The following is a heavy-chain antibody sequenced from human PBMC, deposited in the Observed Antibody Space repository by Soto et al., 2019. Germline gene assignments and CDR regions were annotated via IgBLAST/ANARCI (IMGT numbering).Heavy chain of an antibody. J-gene: IGHJ5*01. CDR2: IFFDGSVK. CDR1: GFIFSDYG. V-gene: IGHV3-33*01. Sequence: XGSLRLSCAASGFIFSDYGMHWVRQAPGKGLEWVAVIFFDGSVKFYADSMKGRFSISRDNSKNMLFLQMNNPRAEDTAIYYCAREILGTFDSWGQGTLVTVSS. CDR3: AREILGTFDS. D-gene: IGHD1-7*01.